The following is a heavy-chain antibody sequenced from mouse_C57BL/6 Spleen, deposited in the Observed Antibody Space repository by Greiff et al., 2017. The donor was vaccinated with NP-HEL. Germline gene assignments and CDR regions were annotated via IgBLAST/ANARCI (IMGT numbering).Heavy chain of an antibody. V-gene: IGHV1-82*01. Sequence: QVQLKESGPELVKPGASVKISCKASGYAFSSSWMNWVKQRPGKGLEWIGRIYPGDGDTNYNGKFKGKATLTADKSSSTAYMQLSSLTSEDSAVYFCARYDGYYPYYFDYWGQGTTLTVSS. D-gene: IGHD2-3*01. CDR3: ARYDGYYPYYFDY. J-gene: IGHJ2*01. CDR1: GYAFSSSW. CDR2: IYPGDGDT.